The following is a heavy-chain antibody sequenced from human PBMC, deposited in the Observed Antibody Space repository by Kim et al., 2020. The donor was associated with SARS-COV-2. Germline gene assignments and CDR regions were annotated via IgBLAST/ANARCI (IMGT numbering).Heavy chain of an antibody. V-gene: IGHV3-21*01. D-gene: IGHD3-22*01. CDR1: GFTFNGYT. J-gene: IGHJ4*02. CDR3: ARDNHWDYYSGSGLDEEFDL. Sequence: GGSLRLSCAASGFTFNGYTMRWVRQAPGKGLEWVALISDTGSYIYYADSVRGRFTISRDNAKNTLFLQMNSLRADDTAVYYCARDNHWDYYSGSGLDEEFDLWREGPLVTVP. CDR2: ISDTGSYI.